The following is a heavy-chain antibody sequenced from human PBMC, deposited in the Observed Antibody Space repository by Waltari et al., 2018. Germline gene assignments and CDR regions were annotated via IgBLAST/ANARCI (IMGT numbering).Heavy chain of an antibody. CDR3: ARDLAVAGTVWFDP. CDR1: GGSISSYH. CDR2: IYYSGST. J-gene: IGHJ5*02. Sequence: QVQLQESGPGLVKPSETLSLTCTVSGGSISSYHWSWIRQPPGKGLEWIGYIYYSGSTNYNPSLKSRVTISVDTSKNQFSLKLSSVTAADTAVYYCARDLAVAGTVWFDPWGQGTLVTVSS. D-gene: IGHD6-19*01. V-gene: IGHV4-59*01.